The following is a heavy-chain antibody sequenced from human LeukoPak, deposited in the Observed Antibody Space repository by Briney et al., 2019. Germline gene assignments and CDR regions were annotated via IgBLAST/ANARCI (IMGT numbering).Heavy chain of an antibody. CDR3: ARGPSSDLRTGFFFGYFDD. V-gene: IGHV1-69*11. D-gene: IGHD3/OR15-3a*01. CDR2: VIPFLGTT. Sequence: ASVKVSCKASGGTFSNDAVSWVRQAPGEGLKWMGSVIPFLGTTNYAHTFQGRVTVTGDQDTKTAYMEMRSLRSEDTAVYFCARGPSSDLRTGFFFGYFDDRGQGTLITVSS. J-gene: IGHJ4*02. CDR1: GGTFSNDA.